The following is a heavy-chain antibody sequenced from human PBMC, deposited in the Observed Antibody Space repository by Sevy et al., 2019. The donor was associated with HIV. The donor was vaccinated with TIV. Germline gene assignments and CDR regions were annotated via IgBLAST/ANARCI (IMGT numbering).Heavy chain of an antibody. CDR1: GFIFSGYV. D-gene: IGHD6-13*01. V-gene: IGHV3-23*01. CDR3: AKDASSSWTGGTFQH. J-gene: IGHJ1*01. CDR2: ISASGGST. Sequence: GGSLRLSCAASGFIFSGYVMSWVRQAPGKGLEWVSGISASGGSTYYEDSVKGRFTVSRENSKNTLYLEMNSLRAEDTAVYYCAKDASSSWTGGTFQHWGQGTLVTVSS.